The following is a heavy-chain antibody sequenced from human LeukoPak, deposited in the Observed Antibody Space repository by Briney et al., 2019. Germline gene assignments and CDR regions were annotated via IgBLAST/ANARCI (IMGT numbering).Heavy chain of an antibody. CDR2: INPNSGGT. CDR1: GYTFTGYY. V-gene: IGHV1-2*02. J-gene: IGHJ4*02. CDR3: ARDGGGYYYDSSGYYSEHYFDY. D-gene: IGHD3-22*01. Sequence: ASVKVSCKASGYTFTGYYMHWVRQAPGQGLEWMGWINPNSGGTNYAQKFQGRVTMTRDTSISTAYLELSRLSCDDKGVDYWARDGGGYYYDSSGYYSEHYFDYWGQGTLVTVSS.